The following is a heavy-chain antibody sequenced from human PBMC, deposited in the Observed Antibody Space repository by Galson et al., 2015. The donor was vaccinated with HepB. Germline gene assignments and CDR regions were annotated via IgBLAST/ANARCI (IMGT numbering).Heavy chain of an antibody. CDR2: ISAYNGNT. J-gene: IGHJ6*02. V-gene: IGHV1-18*01. D-gene: IGHD3-9*01. CDR1: GYTFSSNG. CDR3: ARLLMYYDILTGHHKPDYYYGMDV. Sequence: VKVSCKASGYTFSSNGISWVRQAPGQGLEWMGWISAYNGNTNYAQKLQGRVTMTSDTSTSTAYMELRSLKSDDTAVYYCARLLMYYDILTGHHKPDYYYGMDVWGQGTTVTVSS.